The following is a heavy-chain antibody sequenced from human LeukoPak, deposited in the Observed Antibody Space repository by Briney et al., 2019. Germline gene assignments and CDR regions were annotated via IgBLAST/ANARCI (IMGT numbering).Heavy chain of an antibody. D-gene: IGHD4-23*01. V-gene: IGHV3-49*03. CDR1: GFTFGDYA. CDR2: IRSKAYGGTT. Sequence: GGSLRLSCTASGFTFGDYAMSWFRQAPGKGLEWVGFIRSKAYGGTTEYAASVKGRLTISRDDSKSIAYLQMNSLKTEDTAVYYCTRAPRWILTADYFDYWGQGTLVTVSS. CDR3: TRAPRWILTADYFDY. J-gene: IGHJ4*02.